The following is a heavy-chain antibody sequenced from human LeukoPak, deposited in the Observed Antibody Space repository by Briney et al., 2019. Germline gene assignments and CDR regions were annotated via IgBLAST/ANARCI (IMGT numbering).Heavy chain of an antibody. V-gene: IGHV4-39*07. CDR1: GGSISSSSYY. J-gene: IGHJ4*02. CDR3: ARGIRY. D-gene: IGHD2/OR15-2a*01. CDR2: IYYSGST. Sequence: PSETLSLTRTVSGGSISSSSYYWGWIRQPPGKGLEWIGSIYYSGSTYYNPSLKSRVTISVDTSKNQFSLKPSSVTAADTAVYYCARGIRYWGQGTLVTVSS.